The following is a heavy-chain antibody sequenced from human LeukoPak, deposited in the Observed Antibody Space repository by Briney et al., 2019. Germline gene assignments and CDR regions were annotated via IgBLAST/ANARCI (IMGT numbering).Heavy chain of an antibody. Sequence: AGGSLRLSCVASGFRFSNYAMSWVRQTPGKGLEWVSVISDSGSNTYYADSVKGRFTISRDNAKNSLYLQMNSLRAEDTAVYYCARESRGYYRTNSGDYWGQGTLVTVSS. CDR3: ARESRGYYRTNSGDY. CDR1: GFRFSNYA. D-gene: IGHD3-22*01. CDR2: ISDSGSNT. V-gene: IGHV3-23*01. J-gene: IGHJ4*02.